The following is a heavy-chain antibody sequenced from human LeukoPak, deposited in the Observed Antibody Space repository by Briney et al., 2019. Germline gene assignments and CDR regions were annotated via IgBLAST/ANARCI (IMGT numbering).Heavy chain of an antibody. CDR1: GFTFDDYA. Sequence: GGSLRLSCAASGFTFDDYAMHGVRQAPGKGLEWVSLISGDGDTTYYADSVKGRFTISRDNSKNSLYLQMSSLRTEDTALYYCANLGQWLGRGHYYYGMDVWGQGTTVTVSS. CDR2: ISGDGDTT. D-gene: IGHD6-19*01. J-gene: IGHJ6*02. CDR3: ANLGQWLGRGHYYYGMDV. V-gene: IGHV3-43*02.